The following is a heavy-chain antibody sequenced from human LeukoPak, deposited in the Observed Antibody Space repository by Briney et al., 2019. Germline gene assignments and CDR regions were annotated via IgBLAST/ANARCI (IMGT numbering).Heavy chain of an antibody. D-gene: IGHD2-21*02. Sequence: GGSLRLSCAASGFTFSNAWMSWVRQAPGKGREWVGRIKSKTDGGTTDYAAPVKGRFTISRDDSKNTLYLQMNSLKTEDTAVYYCTTVWNCGGDCSDAFDIWGQGTMVTVSS. J-gene: IGHJ3*02. V-gene: IGHV3-15*01. CDR3: TTVWNCGGDCSDAFDI. CDR1: GFTFSNAW. CDR2: IKSKTDGGTT.